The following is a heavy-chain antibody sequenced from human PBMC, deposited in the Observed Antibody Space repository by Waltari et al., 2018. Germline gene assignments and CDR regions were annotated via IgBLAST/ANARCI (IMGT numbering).Heavy chain of an antibody. V-gene: IGHV3-48*04. Sequence: EVQLVESGGGLVQPGGSLRLSCAASGFTFSSYSMNWVRQAPGKGLEWVSYISSSSSTIYYADSVKGRFTISRDNAKNSLYLQMNSLRAEDTAVYYCARVRSGGSCNDDYWGQGTLVTVSS. J-gene: IGHJ4*02. CDR2: ISSSSSTI. CDR1: GFTFSSYS. CDR3: ARVRSGGSCNDDY. D-gene: IGHD2-15*01.